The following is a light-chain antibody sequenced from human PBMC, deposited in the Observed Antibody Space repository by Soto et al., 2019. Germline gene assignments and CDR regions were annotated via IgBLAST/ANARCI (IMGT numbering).Light chain of an antibody. V-gene: IGKV3-20*01. J-gene: IGKJ1*01. CDR1: QSVSSSY. CDR3: QQYGSSPPWT. Sequence: EIRFTPSPCTPFLSPGERATLSCRASQSVSSSYLAWYQQKPGQAPRLLIYGASSRATGIPDRFSGSGSGTDFTLTISRLEPEDFAVYYCQQYGSSPPWTFGQGTKVDIK. CDR2: GAS.